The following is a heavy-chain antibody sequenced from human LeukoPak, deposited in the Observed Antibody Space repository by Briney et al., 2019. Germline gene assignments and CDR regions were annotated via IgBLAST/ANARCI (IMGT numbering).Heavy chain of an antibody. CDR1: GFTFSSYS. D-gene: IGHD6-13*01. V-gene: IGHV3-21*01. J-gene: IGHJ6*02. CDR2: ISSSSSYI. Sequence: PGGSLRLSCAASGFTFSSYSMNWVRQAPGKGLEWVSSISSSSSYIYYADSVKGRFTISRDNAKNSLYLQMNSLRAEDTAVYYCAGYSSSWGSYYYYYYGMDVWGQGTTVTVSS. CDR3: AGYSSSWGSYYYYYYGMDV.